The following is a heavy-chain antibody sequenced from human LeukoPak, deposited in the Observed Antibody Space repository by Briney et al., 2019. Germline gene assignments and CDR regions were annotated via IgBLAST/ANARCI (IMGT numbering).Heavy chain of an antibody. J-gene: IGHJ3*02. CDR3: ARDGWLVQEGHDAFDI. V-gene: IGHV3-7*01. CDR1: GFTFSSYW. Sequence: GGSLRLSCAASGFTFSSYWMSWVRQAPGKGLEWVANIKQDGSEKYYVDSVKGRFTISRDNAKNSLYLQMNSLRAEDTAVYYCARDGWLVQEGHDAFDIWGQGTMVTVSS. CDR2: IKQDGSEK. D-gene: IGHD6-19*01.